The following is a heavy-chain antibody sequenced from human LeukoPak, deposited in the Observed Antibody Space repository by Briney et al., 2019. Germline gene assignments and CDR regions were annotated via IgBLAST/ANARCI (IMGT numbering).Heavy chain of an antibody. D-gene: IGHD3-10*01. J-gene: IGHJ5*02. CDR3: ARGHYGSGSYYLEGDWFDP. Sequence: GASVKVSCKASGYTFTSYDINWVRQATGQGLEWMGWMNPNSGNTGYAQKFQGRVTMTRNTSISTAYMELSSLRSEDTAVYYFARGHYGSGSYYLEGDWFDPWGQGTLVTVSS. V-gene: IGHV1-8*02. CDR2: MNPNSGNT. CDR1: GYTFTSYD.